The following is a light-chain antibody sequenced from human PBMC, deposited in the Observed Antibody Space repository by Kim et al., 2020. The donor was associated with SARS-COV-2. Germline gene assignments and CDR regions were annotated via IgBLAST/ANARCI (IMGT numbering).Light chain of an antibody. CDR3: QQTSSAPRT. Sequence: SVGDRVTSTCPANQDISKYLNWYKQKPGKAPKLLIYTASSLQSWVPSRFTGSGSETDFTLTITSLQPEDFATYYCQQTSSAPRTFGQGTKVDIK. J-gene: IGKJ1*01. CDR1: QDISKY. V-gene: IGKV1-39*01. CDR2: TAS.